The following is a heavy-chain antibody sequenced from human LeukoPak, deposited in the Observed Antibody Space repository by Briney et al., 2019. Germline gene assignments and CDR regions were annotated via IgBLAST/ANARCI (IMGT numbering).Heavy chain of an antibody. Sequence: GGSLRLSCAASGFTFSSYWMSWVRQAPGKGLERVANVQEDGSEKYYVDSVKGRFTISRDNAKNSLYLQMNSLRAEDTAVYYCARERKRLLWPTDAFDIWGQGTMVTVSS. CDR3: ARERKRLLWPTDAFDI. J-gene: IGHJ3*02. V-gene: IGHV3-7*01. CDR1: GFTFSSYW. D-gene: IGHD1-26*01. CDR2: VQEDGSEK.